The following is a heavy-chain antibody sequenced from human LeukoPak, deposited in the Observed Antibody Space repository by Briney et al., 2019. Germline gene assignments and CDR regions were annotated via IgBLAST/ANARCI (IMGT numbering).Heavy chain of an antibody. Sequence: NSGGTNYAQKFQGRVTMTRDTSISTAYMELSRLRSDDTAVYYCARDSYYYDSSGYAGYFDYWGQGTLVTVSS. CDR3: ARDSYYYDSSGYAGYFDY. J-gene: IGHJ4*02. D-gene: IGHD3-22*01. V-gene: IGHV1-2*02. CDR2: NSGGT.